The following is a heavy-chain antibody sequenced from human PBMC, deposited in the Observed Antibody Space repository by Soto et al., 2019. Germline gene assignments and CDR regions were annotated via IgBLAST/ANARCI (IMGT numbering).Heavy chain of an antibody. D-gene: IGHD2-2*01. CDR1: GGSISSYY. CDR2: IYYSGST. J-gene: IGHJ6*03. V-gene: IGHV4-59*08. CDR3: ARHRRTLRRGGIVVVPAAGHYYYMDV. Sequence: QVQLQESGPGLVKPSETLSLTCTVSGGSISSYYWSWIRQPPGKGLEWIGYIYYSGSTNYNPSLKSRVTISVDTSKNQFSLKLSSVTGADTAVYYCARHRRTLRRGGIVVVPAAGHYYYMDVWGKGTTVTVSS.